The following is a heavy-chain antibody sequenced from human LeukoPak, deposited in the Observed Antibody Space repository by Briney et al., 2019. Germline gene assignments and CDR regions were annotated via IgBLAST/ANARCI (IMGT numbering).Heavy chain of an antibody. Sequence: ASVKVSCKASGYTFTSYDINWVRQATGQGLEWMGWMNPNSGNTGYAQKFQGGVTITRNTSISTAYMELSSLRSEDTAVYYCARAVSGYYHFDYWGQGTLVTVSS. CDR3: ARAVSGYYHFDY. CDR2: MNPNSGNT. J-gene: IGHJ4*02. D-gene: IGHD3-3*01. V-gene: IGHV1-8*03. CDR1: GYTFTSYD.